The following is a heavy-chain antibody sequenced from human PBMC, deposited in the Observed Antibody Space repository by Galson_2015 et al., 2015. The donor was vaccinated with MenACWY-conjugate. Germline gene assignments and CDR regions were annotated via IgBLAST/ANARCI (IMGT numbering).Heavy chain of an antibody. Sequence: QSGAEVKKPGESLQISCRGSGYSFTSYWIGWGRQMPGKGLEWMGIMYPGDSDTRYSPSFQGQVAISDDKSISTAYLQWSSLKASDTAMYYCARLAVAGTWEDYFDYWGQGTLVTVSS. CDR1: GYSFTSYW. J-gene: IGHJ4*02. CDR2: MYPGDSDT. V-gene: IGHV5-51*01. CDR3: ARLAVAGTWEDYFDY. D-gene: IGHD6-19*01.